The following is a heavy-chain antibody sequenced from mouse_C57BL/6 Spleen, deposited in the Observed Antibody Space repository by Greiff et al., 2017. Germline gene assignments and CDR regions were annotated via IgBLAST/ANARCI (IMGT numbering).Heavy chain of an antibody. CDR2: INYDGSST. CDR3: ARVDYDDAMDD. V-gene: IGHV5-16*01. Sequence: EVQGVASEGGLVQPGSSMKLSCTASGFTFSDYYMAWVRQVPEKGLEWVANINYDGSSTYYLDSLKSRFIISRDNAKNVLYLQKSSLKSEDTATYYCARVDYDDAMDDWGQGTSVTVSA. J-gene: IGHJ4*01. CDR1: GFTFSDYY. D-gene: IGHD2-4*01.